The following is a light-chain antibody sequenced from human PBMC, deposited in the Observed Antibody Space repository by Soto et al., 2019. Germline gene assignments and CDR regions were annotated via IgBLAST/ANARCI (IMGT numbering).Light chain of an antibody. V-gene: IGLV2-8*01. CDR2: EVN. CDR3: GSFAGSTDWV. CDR1: NSDVGGYNY. J-gene: IGLJ3*02. Sequence: QSALTQPPSASGSLGQSVTISCTGTNSDVGGYNYVSWYQQHSGKAPKLMIYEVNKRPSGVPDRFSGSKSGNTASLTVSGLQAEDEADYYCGSFAGSTDWVFGGGTKVTVL.